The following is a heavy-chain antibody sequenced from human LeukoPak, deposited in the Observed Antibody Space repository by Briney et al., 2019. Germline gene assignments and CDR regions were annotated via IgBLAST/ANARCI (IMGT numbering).Heavy chain of an antibody. J-gene: IGHJ4*02. CDR2: ISGSGDST. D-gene: IGHD2-15*01. Sequence: GGSLRLSCAASGFTFSSYAMSWVRQTPGKGLEWVSAISGSGDSTYYADSVQGRFTISRDNSMYTLYLQMNSLRAEDTAVHYCANTPARWLRLEAFDYWGRGTLVTVSS. CDR3: ANTPARWLRLEAFDY. V-gene: IGHV3-23*01. CDR1: GFTFSSYA.